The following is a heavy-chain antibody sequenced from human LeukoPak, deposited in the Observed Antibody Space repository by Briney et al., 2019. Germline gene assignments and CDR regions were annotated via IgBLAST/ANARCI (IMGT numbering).Heavy chain of an antibody. D-gene: IGHD5-18*01. CDR1: GGSISSYY. CDR2: IYYSGST. Sequence: SETLSLTCTVSGGSISSYYWSWIRQPPGKGLEWIGYIYYSGSTNYNPSLKSRVTISVDTSKNQFSLKLSSVTAADTAVYYCARGIQLWSDDGAFDIWGQGTMVTVSS. V-gene: IGHV4-59*01. CDR3: ARGIQLWSDDGAFDI. J-gene: IGHJ3*02.